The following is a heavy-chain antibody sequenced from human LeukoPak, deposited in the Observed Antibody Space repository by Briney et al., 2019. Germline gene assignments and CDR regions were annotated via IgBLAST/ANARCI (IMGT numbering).Heavy chain of an antibody. CDR2: IWFDGSDK. J-gene: IGHJ4*02. D-gene: IGHD1-1*01. CDR3: ATSRTFDY. V-gene: IGHV3-33*01. CDR1: GFTFSNYG. Sequence: GGSLRLSCAASGFTFSNYGMHWVRQAPGKGLEWVAVIWFDGSDKYYADSVKGRFTISRDNSKNTLYLQMNSLRAEDTAVYYCATSRTFDYWGQGTLVTVSS.